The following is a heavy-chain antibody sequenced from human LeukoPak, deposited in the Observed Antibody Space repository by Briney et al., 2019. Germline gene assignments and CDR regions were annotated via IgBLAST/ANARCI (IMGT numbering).Heavy chain of an antibody. J-gene: IGHJ5*02. D-gene: IGHD3-3*01. CDR3: ARGRGGNYDFWSGYPKHNWFDP. CDR1: GGSISGSSYY. V-gene: IGHV4-39*07. CDR2: IYYTGST. Sequence: SETLSLTCTVSGGSISGSSYYWGWIRQPPGKGLEWIGSIYYTGSTYHNPSLKSRVTISVDTSKNQFSLKLSSVTAADTAVYYCARGRGGNYDFWSGYPKHNWFDPWGQGTLVTVSS.